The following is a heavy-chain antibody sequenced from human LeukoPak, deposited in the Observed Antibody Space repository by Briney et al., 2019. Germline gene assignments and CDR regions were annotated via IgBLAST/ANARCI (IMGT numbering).Heavy chain of an antibody. V-gene: IGHV4-61*02. J-gene: IGHJ4*02. CDR1: GGAISSGSYY. Sequence: SETLSLTCTVSGGAISSGSYYWSWIRQPAGKGLEWIGRIYTSGSTTYNPSLKCRVTISVDTSKNQFSLKLCSVTAADTAVYYCARVPRLGGYYFDYWGQGTLVTVSS. CDR2: IYTSGST. D-gene: IGHD3-16*01. CDR3: ARVPRLGGYYFDY.